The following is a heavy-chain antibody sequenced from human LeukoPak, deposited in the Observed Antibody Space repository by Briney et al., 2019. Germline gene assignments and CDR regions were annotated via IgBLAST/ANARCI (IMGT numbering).Heavy chain of an antibody. V-gene: IGHV4-34*01. CDR2: INHSGST. CDR1: GGSFSGYY. J-gene: IGHJ6*02. D-gene: IGHD3-16*02. Sequence: SETLSLTCAVYGGSFSGYYWSWIRQPPGKGLEWIGEINHSGSTNYNPSLTSRVTISVDTSKNQFSLKLSSVTAADTAVYYCARGPGVRLGELSRRNYYYGMDVWGQGTTVTVSS. CDR3: ARGPGVRLGELSRRNYYYGMDV.